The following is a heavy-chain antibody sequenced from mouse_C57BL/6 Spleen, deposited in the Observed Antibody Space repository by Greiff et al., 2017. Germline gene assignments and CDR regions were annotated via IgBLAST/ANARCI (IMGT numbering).Heavy chain of an antibody. J-gene: IGHJ3*01. CDR2: IYPGDGDT. D-gene: IGHD2-4*01. V-gene: IGHV1-82*01. Sequence: QVQLQQSGPELVKPGASVKISCKASGYAFSSSWMNWVKQRPGKGLEWIGRIYPGDGDTNYNGKFKGKATLTADKSSSTAYMQLSSLTSEDSAVYFCARLDDYEGGVWLPCRGQRTLVTGSA. CDR3: ARLDDYEGGVWLPC. CDR1: GYAFSSSW.